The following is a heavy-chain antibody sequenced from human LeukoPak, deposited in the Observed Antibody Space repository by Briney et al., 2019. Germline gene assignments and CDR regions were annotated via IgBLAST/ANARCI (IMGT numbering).Heavy chain of an antibody. J-gene: IGHJ4*02. Sequence: GGSLRLSCSASGLTFSSYAMHWPRQATGKGLEYVSAISSNGGSTYYADSVKGRSTISRDNSKNTLYLQMSSLRAEDTAVYYCVKGGVAARPHWGQGTLVTVSS. CDR2: ISSNGGST. CDR1: GLTFSSYA. V-gene: IGHV3-64D*09. D-gene: IGHD6-6*01. CDR3: VKGGVAARPH.